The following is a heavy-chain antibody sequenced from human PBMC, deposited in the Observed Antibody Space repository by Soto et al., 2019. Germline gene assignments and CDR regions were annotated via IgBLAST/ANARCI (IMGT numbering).Heavy chain of an antibody. CDR2: INNDGSEK. CDR1: GLPFVPYG. J-gene: IGHJ4*02. D-gene: IGHD2-8*01. V-gene: IGHV3-7*03. Sequence: EVQLVESGGDLVQPGGPLSLSGLAPGLPFVPYGISWVRQPQGRGLQWVATINNDGSEKYYADSVKGRFTISRDNARDSLYLQLTSLRAEDTAIYYCARGSNQDYWGQGTLVAVSS. CDR3: ARGSNQDY.